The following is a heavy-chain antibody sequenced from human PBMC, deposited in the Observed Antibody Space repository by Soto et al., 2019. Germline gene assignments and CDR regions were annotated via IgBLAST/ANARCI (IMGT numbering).Heavy chain of an antibody. CDR3: AGDPYEGGSDPPHES. V-gene: IGHV3-30-3*01. J-gene: IGHJ4*02. D-gene: IGHD3-10*01. Sequence: VESGGGVVQPGRSLRLSCTDSGLTLTGHSMHWVRQAPGKGLEWLAGISYDGINEYHAESVKGRFTISRDRTDKTVYLEMNGMRLEDTAIYYCAGDPYEGGSDPPHESWGQGTLVTVSS. CDR1: GLTLTGHS. CDR2: ISYDGINE.